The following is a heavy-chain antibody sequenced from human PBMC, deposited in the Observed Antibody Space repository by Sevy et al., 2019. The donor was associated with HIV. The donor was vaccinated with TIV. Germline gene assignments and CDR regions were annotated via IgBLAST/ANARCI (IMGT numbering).Heavy chain of an antibody. D-gene: IGHD6-19*01. Sequence: GGSLRLSCAASGFTFSTHDIHWVRQAPGKGLEWVAAVIGYDGSNKYYADSVKGRFTISRDNSKNTLYLQMNSLRAGDTAVYYCARESGSDWYLDYWGQGTLVTVSS. CDR2: IGYDGSNK. J-gene: IGHJ4*02. CDR1: GFTFSTHD. CDR3: ARESGSDWYLDY. V-gene: IGHV3-33*01.